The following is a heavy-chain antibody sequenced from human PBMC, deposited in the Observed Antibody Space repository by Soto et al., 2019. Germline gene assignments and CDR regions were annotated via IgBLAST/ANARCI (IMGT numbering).Heavy chain of an antibody. J-gene: IGHJ3*02. Sequence: GESLKISCKGSGYSFTSYWISWVRQMPGKGLEWMGIIYPGDYDTRYSPSFQGQVTILVDTSISTAYLQWSSLKASDTVMYYCARHRPHDYVWGSYPGRAFEIWGQGTMVTVSS. V-gene: IGHV5-51*01. CDR3: ARHRPHDYVWGSYPGRAFEI. D-gene: IGHD3-16*02. CDR2: IYPGDYDT. CDR1: GYSFTSYW.